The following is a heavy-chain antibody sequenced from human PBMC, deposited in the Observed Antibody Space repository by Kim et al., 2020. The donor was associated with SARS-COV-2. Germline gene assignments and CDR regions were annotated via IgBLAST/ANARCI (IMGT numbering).Heavy chain of an antibody. Sequence: GGSLRLSCAASGFTVSSYYMSWVRQAPGKGLEWVSAISGSGSTTYSADSMKRRITISRDNSKNTLYLQMNILRADKAAVYCAADDADGWKDYG. CDR3: ADDADGWKDYG. CDR1: GFTVSSYY. CDR2: ISGSGSTT. D-gene: IGHD1-1*01. J-gene: IGHJ6*01. V-gene: IGHV3-23*01.